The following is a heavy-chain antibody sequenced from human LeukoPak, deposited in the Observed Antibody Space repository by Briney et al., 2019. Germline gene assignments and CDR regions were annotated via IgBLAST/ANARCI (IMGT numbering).Heavy chain of an antibody. Sequence: SETLSLTCAVYGGSSSGYYWSWIRQPPGKGLEWIGEINHSGSTNYNPSLKSRVTISVDTSKNQFSLKLSSVTAADTAVYYCARVTMIRDYYYMDVWGKGTTVTVSS. CDR1: GGSSSGYY. CDR2: INHSGST. V-gene: IGHV4-34*01. J-gene: IGHJ6*03. D-gene: IGHD3-22*01. CDR3: ARVTMIRDYYYMDV.